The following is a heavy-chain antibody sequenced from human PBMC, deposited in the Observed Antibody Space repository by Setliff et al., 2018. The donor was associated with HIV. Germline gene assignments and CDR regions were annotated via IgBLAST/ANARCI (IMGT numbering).Heavy chain of an antibody. D-gene: IGHD3-16*01. V-gene: IGHV4-34*01. CDR1: GGSFSGYY. CDR2: INHSGDT. CDR3: ARGGAVSADFDS. Sequence: SETLSLTCAVYGGSFSGYYWSWIRQPPGKGLEWIGEINHSGDTNYNPSLKSRVTISVDTSKNKFSLKLSSVTAADTAVYFCARGGAVSADFDSWGQGTLVTVSS. J-gene: IGHJ5*01.